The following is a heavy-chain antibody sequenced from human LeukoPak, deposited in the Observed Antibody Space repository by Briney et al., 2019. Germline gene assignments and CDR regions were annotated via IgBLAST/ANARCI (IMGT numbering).Heavy chain of an antibody. J-gene: IGHJ5*02. CDR1: GFTFSGSP. V-gene: IGHV3-73*01. CDR2: IRSKADNYAT. Sequence: GGSLRLSCAASGFTFSGSPILWVRQASGKGLEWVGRIRSKADNYATAYAASVQGRCTISRDDSKSTAYLQLNSLKIEDTAVYYCTSHAAFDPWGQGTLVTVSS. CDR3: TSHAAFDP.